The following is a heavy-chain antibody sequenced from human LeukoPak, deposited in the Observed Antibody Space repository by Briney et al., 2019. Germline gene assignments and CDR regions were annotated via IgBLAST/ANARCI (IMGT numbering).Heavy chain of an antibody. CDR1: GGSISYYY. V-gene: IGHV4-4*07. CDR2: IYTSGST. CDR3: ARGITIFGVVIPFDY. J-gene: IGHJ4*02. D-gene: IGHD3-3*01. Sequence: SETLSLTCTVSGGSISYYYWSWIRQPAGKGLEWIGRIYTSGSTNYNPSLKSRVTISVDTSRNQFSLKLSSVTAADTAVYYCARGITIFGVVIPFDYWGQGTLVTVSS.